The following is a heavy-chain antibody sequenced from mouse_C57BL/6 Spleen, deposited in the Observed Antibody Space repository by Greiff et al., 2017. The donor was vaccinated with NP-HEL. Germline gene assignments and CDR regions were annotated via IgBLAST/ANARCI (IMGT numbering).Heavy chain of an antibody. CDR3: ARLAQATLDY. Sequence: EVMLVESGGGLVKPGGSLKLSCAASGFTFSDYGMHWVRQAPEKGLEWVAYISSGSSTIYYADTVKGRFTISRDNAKNTLFLQMTSLRSEDTAMYYCARLAQATLDYWGQGTTLTVSS. J-gene: IGHJ2*01. CDR1: GFTFSDYG. D-gene: IGHD3-2*02. CDR2: ISSGSSTI. V-gene: IGHV5-17*01.